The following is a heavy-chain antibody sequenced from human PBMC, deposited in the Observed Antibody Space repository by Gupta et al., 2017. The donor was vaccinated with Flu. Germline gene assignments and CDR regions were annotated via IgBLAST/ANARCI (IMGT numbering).Heavy chain of an antibody. J-gene: IGHJ4*02. D-gene: IGHD5-24*01. CDR1: NGSIGSYF. V-gene: IGHV4-59*01. Sequence: QVQLQESGPGLVKPSETLSLTCTVSNGSIGSYFWSWIRQPPGKALEWIGYVYYSGITNYSPSLKSRATISIDPSKNQFSLKLNSVTAADTAFYYCTRVYGYNGNDFWGPGTLVTVSS. CDR2: VYYSGIT. CDR3: TRVYGYNGNDF.